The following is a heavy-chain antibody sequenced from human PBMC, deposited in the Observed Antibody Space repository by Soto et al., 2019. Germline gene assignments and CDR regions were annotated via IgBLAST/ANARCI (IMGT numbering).Heavy chain of an antibody. J-gene: IGHJ4*01. Sequence: SETLSLTCAVYGGSFSGYYWSWIRQPPGKGLEWIGEINHSGSTNYNPSLKSRVTISVDTSKNQFSLKLSSVTAADTAVYYCSRGPGYSGSYHYYYFDYWGQGTLVTVSS. V-gene: IGHV4-34*01. CDR3: SRGPGYSGSYHYYYFDY. CDR2: INHSGST. D-gene: IGHD1-26*01. CDR1: GGSFSGYY.